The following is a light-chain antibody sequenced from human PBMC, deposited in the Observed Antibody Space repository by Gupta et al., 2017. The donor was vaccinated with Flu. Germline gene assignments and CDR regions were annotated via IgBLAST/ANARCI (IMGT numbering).Light chain of an antibody. V-gene: IGKV1-39*01. CDR2: GAS. CDR1: QSISTY. CDR3: QQSLDSSS. J-gene: IGKJ2*03. Sequence: DIQMTQSPSSLSASVGDRVTITCRASQSISTYLNWYQQRPGKAPKVLISGASNLHSGVPSRFSGSGSGTHFTLTISRRQHEDFVTYFWQQSLDSSSFGLGTKLEIK.